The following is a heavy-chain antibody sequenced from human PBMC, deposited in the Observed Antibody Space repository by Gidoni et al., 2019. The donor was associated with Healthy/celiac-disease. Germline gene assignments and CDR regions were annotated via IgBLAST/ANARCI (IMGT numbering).Heavy chain of an antibody. V-gene: IGHV4-39*01. D-gene: IGHD6-19*01. CDR1: GGSISSSSYY. Sequence: QLQLQESGPGLVKPPETLSLTCTVSGGSISSSSYYWGWIRQPPGKGLEWIGSIYYSGSTYYNPSLKSRVTISVDTSKNQFSLKLSSVTAADTAVYYCARLGYSSGRGYFDYWGQGTLVTVSS. J-gene: IGHJ4*02. CDR2: IYYSGST. CDR3: ARLGYSSGRGYFDY.